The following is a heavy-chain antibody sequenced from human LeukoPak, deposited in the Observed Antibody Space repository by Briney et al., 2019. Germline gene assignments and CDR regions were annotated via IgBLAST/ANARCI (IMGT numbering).Heavy chain of an antibody. CDR2: IYSGGST. Sequence: GGSLRLSCAASEFSVGSNYMTWVRQAPGKGLEWVSLIYSGGSTYYADSVKGRFTISRDNSKNTLYLQMNSLRAEDTAVYYCARESSYYDSSGYYRMDYFDYWGQGTLVTVSS. CDR3: ARESSYYDSSGYYRMDYFDY. V-gene: IGHV3-66*01. J-gene: IGHJ4*02. CDR1: EFSVGSNY. D-gene: IGHD3-22*01.